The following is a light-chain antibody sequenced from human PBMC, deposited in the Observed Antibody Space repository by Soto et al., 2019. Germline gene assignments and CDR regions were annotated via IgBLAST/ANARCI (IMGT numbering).Light chain of an antibody. Sequence: EIVLTQSPATLSVSPGETATLSCRASQSVSSSVAWYQQKPGRAPRLLISGASTRATGIPARFSGSGSGTDFTLTISSRQSEDFAVYYCQQYTASPPLTFGGGTKVEIK. J-gene: IGKJ4*01. CDR3: QQYTASPPLT. V-gene: IGKV3-15*01. CDR2: GAS. CDR1: QSVSSS.